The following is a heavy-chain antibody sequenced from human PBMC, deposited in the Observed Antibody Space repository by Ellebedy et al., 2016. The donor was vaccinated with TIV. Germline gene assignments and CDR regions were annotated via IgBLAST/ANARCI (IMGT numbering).Heavy chain of an antibody. CDR3: ARVVGGWYGFDF. CDR1: GFTFSSYA. D-gene: IGHD1-26*01. CDR2: ISYDGSNK. V-gene: IGHV3-30*04. Sequence: GESLKISFAASGFTFSSYAMHWVRQAPGKGLEWVAVISYDGSNKYFADSVKGRFTISRDNSKNTLYLQMNSLRTEDTAVYYCARVVGGWYGFDFWGQGTLVTVSS. J-gene: IGHJ5*01.